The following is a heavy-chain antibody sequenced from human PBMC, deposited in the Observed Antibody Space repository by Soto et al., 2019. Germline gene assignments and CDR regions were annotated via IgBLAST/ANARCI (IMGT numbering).Heavy chain of an antibody. D-gene: IGHD3-3*01. J-gene: IGHJ6*02. Sequence: ASVKVSCKASGYTFTSYGISWLRQAPGQGLEWMGCISAYSFNTNYAQKFQGRLTMTTDTSTNTAYMELRSLRSDDTAVYYCARDRTTFGVVIKNYYYGMDVWG. CDR3: ARDRTTFGVVIKNYYYGMDV. CDR1: GYTFTSYG. V-gene: IGHV1-18*01. CDR2: ISAYSFNT.